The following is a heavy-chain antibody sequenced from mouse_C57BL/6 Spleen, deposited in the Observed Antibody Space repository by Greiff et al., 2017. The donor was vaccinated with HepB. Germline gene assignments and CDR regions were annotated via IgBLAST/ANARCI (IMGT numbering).Heavy chain of an antibody. CDR1: GFTFSDSW. Sequence: EVQLVESGGGLVQPGGSMKLSCAASGFTFSDSWMDWVRQSPEKGLEWVAEIRNNANNTSTYYAESVKGRFTISRDDSKSSVYLQMNSLRAEDTGMYYCTIYYGYYFDYWGQGTTLTVSS. CDR2: IRNNANNTST. V-gene: IGHV6-6*01. CDR3: TIYYGYYFDY. J-gene: IGHJ2*01. D-gene: IGHD2-2*01.